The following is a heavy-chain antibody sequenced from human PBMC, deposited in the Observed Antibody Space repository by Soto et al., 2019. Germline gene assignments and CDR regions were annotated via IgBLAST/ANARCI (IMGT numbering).Heavy chain of an antibody. V-gene: IGHV3-23*01. J-gene: IGHJ3*01. CDR3: AKDPTGDYVGCFVF. CDR2: MSATGRTS. CDR1: GFNLNHYA. D-gene: IGHD4-17*01. Sequence: GGSLRLSCAASGFNLNHYAMTWVRQAPGKGPEWVSSMSATGRTSFYADSVKGRFTISRDTSTSTLYLQMNSVRVEDTAVYYCAKDPTGDYVGCFVFWGVGTMVTV.